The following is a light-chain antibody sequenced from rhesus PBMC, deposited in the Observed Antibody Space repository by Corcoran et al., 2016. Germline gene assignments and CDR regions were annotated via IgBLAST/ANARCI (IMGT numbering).Light chain of an antibody. CDR2: GAS. J-gene: IGKJ2*01. Sequence: QAILTQSPATLSLSPGERATLSCRASQSVSSYLAWYPQKPRQAPRLLIVGASSRATGIPDRSRGSGSGRHFTLIISSLEPEDVGVYHCDQHSSGYSFVQRTKVEIK. CDR3: DQHSSGYS. CDR1: QSVSSY. V-gene: IGKV3-10*01.